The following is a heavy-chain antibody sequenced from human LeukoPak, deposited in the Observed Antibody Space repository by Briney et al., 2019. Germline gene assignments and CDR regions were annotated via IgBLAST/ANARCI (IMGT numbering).Heavy chain of an antibody. J-gene: IGHJ4*02. D-gene: IGHD2-15*01. CDR1: GFTFSTSG. CDR3: AQERDRRGYFEY. Sequence: GGSLRLSCAASGFTFSTSGMHWVRQAPGKGLEWVTDSVKGRFTISRDNSKSTLFLQMNSLRAEDTAVYYCAQERDRRGYFEYWAQGTLVTVSS. V-gene: IGHV3-30*02.